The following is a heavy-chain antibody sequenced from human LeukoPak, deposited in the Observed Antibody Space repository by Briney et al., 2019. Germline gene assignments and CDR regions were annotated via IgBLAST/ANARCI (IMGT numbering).Heavy chain of an antibody. D-gene: IGHD3-22*01. Sequence: LRLSCVVSGFTFSDYYMSWIRQSPGKGLEWIGEINHSGSTNYSPSLKSRVTISVDTSKNQFSLKLSSVTAADTAVYYCARVRYYYDSSGYYPDFDYWGQGTLVTVSS. CDR3: ARVRYYYDSSGYYPDFDY. J-gene: IGHJ4*02. CDR1: GFTFSDYY. V-gene: IGHV4-34*01. CDR2: INHSGST.